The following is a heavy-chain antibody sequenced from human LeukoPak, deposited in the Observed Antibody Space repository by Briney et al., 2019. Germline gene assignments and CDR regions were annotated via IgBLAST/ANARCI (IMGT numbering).Heavy chain of an antibody. CDR3: AKDPIFSGSYGVFDY. Sequence: RAGGSLRLSCAASGFTFSSCAMSWVRQAPGQGLEWVSTIIDSGNSIYYADSAEGRFTISRDDSKNTLYLQMNSLRAGDTAVYYCAKDPIFSGSYGVFDYWGLGTLVTVSS. D-gene: IGHD1-26*01. V-gene: IGHV3-23*01. CDR2: IIDSGNSI. CDR1: GFTFSSCA. J-gene: IGHJ4*02.